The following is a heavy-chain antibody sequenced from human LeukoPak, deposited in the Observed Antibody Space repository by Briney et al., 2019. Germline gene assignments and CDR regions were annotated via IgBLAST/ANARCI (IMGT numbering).Heavy chain of an antibody. Sequence: SETLSLTCAVYGGSFSGYYWSWIRQPPGKGLEWIGEINHSGSTNYNPSLKSRVTISVDTSKNQISLKLRTVTAADTAVYYCARGRPVAGGAFDIWGQGTMVTVSS. V-gene: IGHV4-34*01. CDR2: INHSGST. CDR1: GGSFSGYY. CDR3: ARGRPVAGGAFDI. J-gene: IGHJ3*02. D-gene: IGHD1-26*01.